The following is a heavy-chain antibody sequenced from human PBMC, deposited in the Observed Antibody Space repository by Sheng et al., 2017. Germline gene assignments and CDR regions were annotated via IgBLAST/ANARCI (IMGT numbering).Heavy chain of an antibody. CDR2: ISTYNGDT. Sequence: QVQLVQSGGDVKKPGASVKVSCKASGYTFTTYSITWVRQAPGQGLEWMGWISTYNGDTKFAQKFQGRVTMTTDTSTRTVYMELRGLRSDDTAVYYCARSGITMMAMDVWGQGTTVTVSS. CDR3: ARSGITMMAMDV. V-gene: IGHV1-18*01. D-gene: IGHD3-22*01. CDR1: GYTFTTYS. J-gene: IGHJ6*02.